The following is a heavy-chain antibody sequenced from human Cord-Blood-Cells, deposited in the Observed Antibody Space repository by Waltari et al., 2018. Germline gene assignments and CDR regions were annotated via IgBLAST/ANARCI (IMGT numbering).Heavy chain of an antibody. J-gene: IGHJ4*02. Sequence: QVQLQQWGAGLLKPSETLSLTCAVYGGSFSGYYWSGIRQPPGKGLEWIGEINHSGSTNYNPSLKCRDTISVDTSKNQFSLKLSSVTTADTAVYYCARRSRGNGLDYWGQGTLVTVSS. D-gene: IGHD1-1*01. CDR2: INHSGST. CDR3: ARRSRGNGLDY. CDR1: GGSFSGYY. V-gene: IGHV4-34*01.